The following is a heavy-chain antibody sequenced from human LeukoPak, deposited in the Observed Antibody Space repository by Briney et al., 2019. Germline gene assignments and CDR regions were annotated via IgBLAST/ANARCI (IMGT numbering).Heavy chain of an antibody. V-gene: IGHV3-23*01. CDR2: ISDSGGST. J-gene: IGHJ4*02. CDR1: GFTFSSYA. Sequence: GGSLRLSCAASGFTFSSYAMSWVRQAPGKGLEWVSAISDSGGSTYYADSVKGRFTISRDNSKNTLYVQMNSLRVEDTAVYYCAKDPFVRDLDYWGQGTLVTVSS. CDR3: AKDPFVRDLDY.